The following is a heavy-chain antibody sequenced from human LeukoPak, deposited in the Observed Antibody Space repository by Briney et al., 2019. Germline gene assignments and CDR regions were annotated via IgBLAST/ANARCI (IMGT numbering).Heavy chain of an antibody. CDR2: ISWNSGSI. V-gene: IGHV3-9*01. J-gene: IGHJ4*02. CDR1: GFSFDDYA. D-gene: IGHD3-22*01. Sequence: PGRSLRLSCAASGFSFDDYAMHWVRQAPGKGLEWVSGISWNSGSIGYADSVKGRFTISRDNAKNSLYLQMNSLRAEDTALYYCARSLHYYDSSGPFDYWGQGTLVTVSS. CDR3: ARSLHYYDSSGPFDY.